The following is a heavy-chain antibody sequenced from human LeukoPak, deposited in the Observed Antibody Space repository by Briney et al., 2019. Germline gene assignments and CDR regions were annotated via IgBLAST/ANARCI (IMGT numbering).Heavy chain of an antibody. CDR1: GGSGSSGSYY. D-gene: IGHD4-17*01. J-gene: IGHJ5*02. V-gene: IGHV4-61*01. CDR3: ARSSNYGDYVDWFDP. Sequence: SETLSLTCTVSGGSGSSGSYYWSWIRQPPGKGLEWIGYINYSGSTNYNPSLKSRVTISVDTSKNQFSLKLSSVTAADTAVYYCARSSNYGDYVDWFDPWGQGTLVTVSS. CDR2: INYSGST.